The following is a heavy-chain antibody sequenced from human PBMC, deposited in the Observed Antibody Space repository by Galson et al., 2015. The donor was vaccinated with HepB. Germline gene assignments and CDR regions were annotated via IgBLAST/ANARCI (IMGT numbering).Heavy chain of an antibody. Sequence: SVKVSCKASGGTFSSYAISWVRQAPGQGLEWMGRIILILGIANYAQKFQGRVTITADKSTSTAYMELSSLRSEDTAVYYCARGMAAKGWFDPWGQGTLVTVSS. J-gene: IGHJ5*02. CDR1: GGTFSSYA. CDR2: IILILGIA. V-gene: IGHV1-69*04. CDR3: ARGMAAKGWFDP. D-gene: IGHD2-15*01.